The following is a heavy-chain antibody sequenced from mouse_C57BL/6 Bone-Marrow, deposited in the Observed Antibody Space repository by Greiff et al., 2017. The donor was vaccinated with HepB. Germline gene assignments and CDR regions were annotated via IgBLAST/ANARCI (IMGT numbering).Heavy chain of an antibody. CDR1: GYTFTVYY. V-gene: IGHV1-75*01. D-gene: IGHD2-4*01. J-gene: IGHJ2*01. Sequence: VQLQQSGPELVKPGASVKISCKASGYTFTVYYINWVKQRPGQGLEWIGWIFPGSGSTYYNEKFKGKATLTVDKSSSTAYMLLSSLTSEDSAVCFCARQGDYDEGSFDYWGQGTTLTVSS. CDR2: IFPGSGST. CDR3: ARQGDYDEGSFDY.